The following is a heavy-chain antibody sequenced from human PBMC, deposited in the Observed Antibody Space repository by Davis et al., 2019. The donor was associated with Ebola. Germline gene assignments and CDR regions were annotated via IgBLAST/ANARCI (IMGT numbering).Heavy chain of an antibody. J-gene: IGHJ5*02. CDR2: IYHSGST. Sequence: SETLSLTCAVSGGSISSSNWWSWVRQPPGKGLEWIGYIYHSGSTYYNPSLKSRVTISVDRSKNQFSLKLSSVTAADTAVYYCASMMTTVTSGWFDPWGQGTLVTVSS. CDR1: GGSISSSNW. CDR3: ASMMTTVTSGWFDP. D-gene: IGHD4-17*01. V-gene: IGHV4-4*02.